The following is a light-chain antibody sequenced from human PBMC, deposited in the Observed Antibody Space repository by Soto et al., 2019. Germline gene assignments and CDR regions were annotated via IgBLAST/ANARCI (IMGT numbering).Light chain of an antibody. CDR2: AAS. V-gene: IGKV1-39*01. CDR3: QQSYSTPMYT. Sequence: DIQMTQSPSSLSAYVGDRVTITCRASQSISSYLNWYQQKPGKAPKLLIYAASNLQSGVPSRFSGSVSGTDFTLTISSLQPEDVATYYGQQSYSTPMYTFGQGTKLESK. CDR1: QSISSY. J-gene: IGKJ2*01.